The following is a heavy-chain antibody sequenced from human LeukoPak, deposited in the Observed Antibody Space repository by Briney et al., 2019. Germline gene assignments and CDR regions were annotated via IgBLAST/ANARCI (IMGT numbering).Heavy chain of an antibody. CDR2: INTNTGNP. V-gene: IGHV7-4-1*02. J-gene: IGHJ5*02. D-gene: IGHD2-15*01. CDR3: ARMYCSGGSCYRWFDP. CDR1: GYTFTSYA. Sequence: GASVKVSCKASGYTFTSYAMNWVRQAPGQGLEWMGWINTNTGNPTYAQGFTGRFDFSLDTSVSTAYLQISSLKAEDTAVYYCARMYCSGGSCYRWFDPWGQGTLVTVSS.